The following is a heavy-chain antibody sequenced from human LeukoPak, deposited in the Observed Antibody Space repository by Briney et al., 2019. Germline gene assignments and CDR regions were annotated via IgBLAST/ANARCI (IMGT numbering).Heavy chain of an antibody. V-gene: IGHV4-4*07. D-gene: IGHD6-13*01. CDR3: ARQIIAAGKNYYGMDV. CDR2: IYTSGST. J-gene: IGHJ6*02. CDR1: GGSISSYY. Sequence: SETLSLTCTVSGGSISSYYWTWIRQPAGKGLEWIGRIYTSGSTNYNPSLKSRVTMSVDTSNNQFSLNLSSVTAADTAVYYCARQIIAAGKNYYGMDVWGQGTLVTVSS.